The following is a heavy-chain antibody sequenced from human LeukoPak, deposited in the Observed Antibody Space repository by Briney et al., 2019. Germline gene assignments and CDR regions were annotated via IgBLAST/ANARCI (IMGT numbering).Heavy chain of an antibody. CDR1: GGSISSYY. CDR2: IYYNGAT. Sequence: SETLSLTCTVSGGSISSYYWGWVRQPPGKGLEWIGTIYYNGATQYNPSRKSRVTISVDTSKNQFSLRVNSVTAADTAVYYCARELRFVNAAMVSGGFWGQGALVTVSS. CDR3: ARELRFVNAAMVSGGF. J-gene: IGHJ4*02. V-gene: IGHV4-39*02. D-gene: IGHD5-18*01.